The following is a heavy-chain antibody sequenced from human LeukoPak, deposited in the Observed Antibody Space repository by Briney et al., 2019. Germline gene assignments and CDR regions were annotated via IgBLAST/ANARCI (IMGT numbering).Heavy chain of an antibody. Sequence: GGSLRLSCAASGFTFSSYAMHWVRQAPGKGLEYVSAISSNGGSTYYANSVKGRFTISRDNSKNTLYLQMGSLRAEDMAVYYCARGTSPFDYWGQGTLVTVSS. V-gene: IGHV3-64*01. D-gene: IGHD1/OR15-1a*01. CDR2: ISSNGGST. CDR1: GFTFSSYA. CDR3: ARGTSPFDY. J-gene: IGHJ4*02.